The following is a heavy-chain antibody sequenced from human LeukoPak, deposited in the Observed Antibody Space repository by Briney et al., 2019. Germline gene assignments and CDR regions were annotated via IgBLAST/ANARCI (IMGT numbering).Heavy chain of an antibody. V-gene: IGHV3-33*06. D-gene: IGHD3-22*01. CDR1: GFTFSSYG. J-gene: IGHJ4*02. CDR3: AKDRELTYYYDSSGYAFDY. Sequence: PGGSLRLSCAASGFTFSSYGMHWVRQAPGKGLEWVAVIWYDGSNKYYADSVKGRFTISRDNSKNTLYLQMNRLRAEDTAVYYCAKDRELTYYYDSSGYAFDYWGQGTLVTVSS. CDR2: IWYDGSNK.